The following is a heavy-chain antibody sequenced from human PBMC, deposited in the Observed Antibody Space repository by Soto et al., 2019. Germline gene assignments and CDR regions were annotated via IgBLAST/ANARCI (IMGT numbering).Heavy chain of an antibody. D-gene: IGHD3-3*02. Sequence: QVQLVESGGGVVQPGRSLRLSCAASGFTFSSYGMHWVRQAPGKGLEWVAGISYDGSNKYYADSVKGRFTISRDNSKNTLYLQMNSLRAEDTAVYYCAKVGNHFWSGYYTATDYGMDVWGQGTTVTVSS. CDR2: ISYDGSNK. V-gene: IGHV3-30*18. CDR3: AKVGNHFWSGYYTATDYGMDV. CDR1: GFTFSSYG. J-gene: IGHJ6*02.